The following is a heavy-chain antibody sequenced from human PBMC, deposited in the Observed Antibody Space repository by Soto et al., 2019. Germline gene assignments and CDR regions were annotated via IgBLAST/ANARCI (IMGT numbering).Heavy chain of an antibody. J-gene: IGHJ4*02. D-gene: IGHD6-13*01. Sequence: ASVKVSCKASGYTFTGYYMHWVRQAPGQGLEWMGWINPNSGGTNYAQKFQGRVTMTRDTSISTAYMELSRLRSDDTAVYYCARVEPRYSSSSFDYWGQGTRVTVS. V-gene: IGHV1-2*02. CDR2: INPNSGGT. CDR3: ARVEPRYSSSSFDY. CDR1: GYTFTGYY.